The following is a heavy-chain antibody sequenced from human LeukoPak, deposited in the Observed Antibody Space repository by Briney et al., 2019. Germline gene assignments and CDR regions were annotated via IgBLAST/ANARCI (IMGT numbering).Heavy chain of an antibody. Sequence: GGSLRLSCSASGITFNTYAMHWVRQAPGKGLEYVSAIDHTGGTTFYADSVKGRFTISRDNSKNTLYLQMSSLRSEDTAVYYCAPGKFDYWSQGTLVTVSS. CDR1: GITFNTYA. V-gene: IGHV3-64D*08. D-gene: IGHD3-10*01. CDR3: APGKFDY. CDR2: IDHTGGTT. J-gene: IGHJ4*02.